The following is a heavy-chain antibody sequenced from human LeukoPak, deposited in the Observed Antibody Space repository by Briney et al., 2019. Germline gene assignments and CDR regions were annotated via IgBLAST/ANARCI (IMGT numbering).Heavy chain of an antibody. CDR3: TRLGRDGYNGDY. Sequence: PGGSLRLSCAASGFTFSSYEMNWVRQAPGKGLEWVSYISSSGSTIYYADSVKGRFTISRDNSKNTLYLQMNSLRAEDTAVYYCTRLGRDGYNGDYWGQGTLVTVSS. J-gene: IGHJ4*02. CDR2: ISSSGSTI. CDR1: GFTFSSYE. D-gene: IGHD5-24*01. V-gene: IGHV3-48*03.